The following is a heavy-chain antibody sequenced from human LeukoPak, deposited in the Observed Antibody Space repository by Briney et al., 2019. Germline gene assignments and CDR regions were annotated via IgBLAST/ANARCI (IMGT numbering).Heavy chain of an antibody. CDR3: VNASPYSGYDY. CDR1: GFTFSSYA. V-gene: IGHV3-64D*09. J-gene: IGHJ4*02. Sequence: AAESLRLSCSASGFTFSSYAMHWVRQAPGKGLEYVSAISSAGGSTYYADSVKGRFTISRDNSKNTLYLQMSSLRAEDTAVYYCVNASPYSGYDYWGQGTLVTVSS. D-gene: IGHD5-12*01. CDR2: ISSAGGST.